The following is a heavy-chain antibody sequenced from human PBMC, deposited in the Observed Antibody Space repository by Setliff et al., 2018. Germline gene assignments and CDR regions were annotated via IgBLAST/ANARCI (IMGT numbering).Heavy chain of an antibody. J-gene: IGHJ6*02. V-gene: IGHV1-69*13. D-gene: IGHD2-2*02. CDR3: ARDSRGLVPAAIEGSYYYYGMDL. CDR2: IIPIFGTA. Sequence: SVKVSCKASGGTFSSYAISWVRQAPGQGLEWMGGIIPIFGTANYAQKFQGRVTITADESTSTAYMELSSLRSEDTAVYYCARDSRGLVPAAIEGSYYYYGMDLWGQGTRSPSP. CDR1: GGTFSSYA.